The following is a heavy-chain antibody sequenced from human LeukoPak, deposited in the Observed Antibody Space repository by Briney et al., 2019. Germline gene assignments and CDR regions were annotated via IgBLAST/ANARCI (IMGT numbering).Heavy chain of an antibody. J-gene: IGHJ6*02. D-gene: IGHD4-17*01. Sequence: AAVKVSCKVSGYTLIELSMHWVGQARGKGREWMGGFDPEDGETLYAQKFQGRVTMPEDTSTGTAYMQLSSLKSEDTSVYYCATNADGGATVWAPGYYYYGMDVWGQGTTVTDCS. CDR1: GYTLIELS. CDR3: ATNADGGATVWAPGYYYYGMDV. V-gene: IGHV1-24*01. CDR2: FDPEDGET.